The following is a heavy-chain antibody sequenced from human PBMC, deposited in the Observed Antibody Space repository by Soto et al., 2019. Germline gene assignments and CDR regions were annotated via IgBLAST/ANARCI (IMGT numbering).Heavy chain of an antibody. J-gene: IGHJ3*01. Sequence: GGSVRLSCAASGYALRDYSMNWVRQAPGKGLEWVSYTGTRRKYTFYADSVRGRFTISRHDARNPVYLQLNSLRDEDTAVYYCVKDGDWAFDVWAQGTMVTVSS. D-gene: IGHD2-21*02. CDR1: GYALRDYS. V-gene: IGHV3-21*05. CDR2: TGTRRKYT. CDR3: VKDGDWAFDV.